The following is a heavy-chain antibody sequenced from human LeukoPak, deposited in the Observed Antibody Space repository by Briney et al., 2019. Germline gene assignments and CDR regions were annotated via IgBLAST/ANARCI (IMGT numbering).Heavy chain of an antibody. CDR1: GLTFSNCV. Sequence: GGSLRLSCTTSGLTFSNCVMTWVRQSPAKGLEWVSSISPSGGSTFYADSVKGRFTISRDNSKNTLYLQMSSLGAEDTAAYYCAGGYNGYDFFDAWGQRTLVTVSS. CDR2: ISPSGGST. CDR3: AGGYNGYDFFDA. D-gene: IGHD5-12*01. J-gene: IGHJ4*02. V-gene: IGHV3-23*01.